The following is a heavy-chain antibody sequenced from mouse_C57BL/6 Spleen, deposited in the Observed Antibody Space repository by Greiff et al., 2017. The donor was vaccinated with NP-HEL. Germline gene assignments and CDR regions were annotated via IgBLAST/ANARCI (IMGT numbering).Heavy chain of an antibody. CDR1: GYSITSGYY. V-gene: IGHV3-6*01. Sequence: ESGLGLVKPSQSLSLTCSVTGYSITSGYYWNWIRQFPGNKLEWMGYISYDGSNNYNPSLKNRISLTRDTSKNPFFLKLNAMTTEDTATYYCARDGNYEYFDVWGTGTTVTVSS. CDR2: ISYDGSN. D-gene: IGHD2-1*01. J-gene: IGHJ1*03. CDR3: ARDGNYEYFDV.